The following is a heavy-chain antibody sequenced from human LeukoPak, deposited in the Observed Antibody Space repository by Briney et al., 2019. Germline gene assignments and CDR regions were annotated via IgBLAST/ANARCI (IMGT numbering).Heavy chain of an antibody. D-gene: IGHD6-6*01. J-gene: IGHJ4*02. CDR1: GGSIRSYY. CDR2: IYYSGST. V-gene: IGHV4-59*01. Sequence: PSETLSLTCTVSGGSIRSYYWSWIPQPPGKGLEWIGYIYYSGSTNYNPSLKSRVTISVDTSKNQFSLNLSSVTAADTAVYYCATPFYSSSSRYFEYWGQGTLATVSS. CDR3: ATPFYSSSSRYFEY.